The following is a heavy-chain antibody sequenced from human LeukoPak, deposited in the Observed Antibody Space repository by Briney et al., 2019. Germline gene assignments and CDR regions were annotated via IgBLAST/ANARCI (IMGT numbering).Heavy chain of an antibody. Sequence: SETLSLTCAVYGGSFSGYYWSWIRQPPGKGLEWIGEINHSGSTNYNPSLKSRVTISVDTSKNQFSLKLSSVTPEDTAVYYCARAVQWLVLNYYYYYMDVWGKGTTVTVSS. CDR2: INHSGST. CDR1: GGSFSGYY. CDR3: ARAVQWLVLNYYYYYMDV. J-gene: IGHJ6*03. V-gene: IGHV4-34*01. D-gene: IGHD6-19*01.